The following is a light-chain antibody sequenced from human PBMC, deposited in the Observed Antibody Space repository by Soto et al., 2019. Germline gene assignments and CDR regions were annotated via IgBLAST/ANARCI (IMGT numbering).Light chain of an antibody. V-gene: IGKV3-11*01. J-gene: IGKJ4*01. CDR1: QSISSH. Sequence: EIVLTQSPATLSLSPGERDTLSCRASQSISSHLAWYQQKPGQAPRLLMYDVSNRATDIPARFSGSGSGTDFTLTISSLEPEDFAVYYCQQRPNWPLTFGGGTKVEIK. CDR2: DVS. CDR3: QQRPNWPLT.